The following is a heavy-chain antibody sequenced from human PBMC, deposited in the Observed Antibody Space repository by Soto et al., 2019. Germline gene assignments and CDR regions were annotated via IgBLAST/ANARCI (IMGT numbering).Heavy chain of an antibody. CDR1: GYTFTSYG. Sequence: QVQLVQSGAEVKKPGASVKVSCKASGYTFTSYGISWVRQAPGQGLEWMGWISAYNGNTKYAQKLQGRVTMTTDTSTRTAYMELRSLRSADTDVYYCARDAAVLLFDYWGQGTLVTVS. D-gene: IGHD3-10*01. CDR2: ISAYNGNT. V-gene: IGHV1-18*01. CDR3: ARDAAVLLFDY. J-gene: IGHJ4*02.